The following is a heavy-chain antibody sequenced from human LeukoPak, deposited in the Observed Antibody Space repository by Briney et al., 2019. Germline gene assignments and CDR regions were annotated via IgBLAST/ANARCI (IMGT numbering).Heavy chain of an antibody. J-gene: IGHJ4*02. V-gene: IGHV1-18*01. CDR3: AKDAFSSSSLDGVPFDY. Sequence: ASVKVSCKASGYTFTSYGISWVRQAPGQGLEWMGWISAYNGNTNYAQKLQGRVTMTTDTSTSTAYMELRSLRSDDTAVYYCAKDAFSSSSLDGVPFDYWGQGTLVTVSS. D-gene: IGHD6-13*01. CDR1: GYTFTSYG. CDR2: ISAYNGNT.